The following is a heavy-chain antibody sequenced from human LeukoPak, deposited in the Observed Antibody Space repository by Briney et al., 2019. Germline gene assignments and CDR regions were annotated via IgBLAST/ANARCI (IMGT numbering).Heavy chain of an antibody. CDR2: IYYSGST. CDR3: ARGYGSGSYNNFNK. CDR1: GGSISSYY. J-gene: IGHJ4*02. D-gene: IGHD3-10*01. V-gene: IGHV4-59*01. Sequence: SETPSLTCTVSGGSISSYYWSWIRQPPGKGLEWIGYIYYSGSTNYNPSLKSRVTMSVDTSKNQFSLMLTSVTAADTAVYYCARGYGSGSYNNFNKWGQGLLVAVSS.